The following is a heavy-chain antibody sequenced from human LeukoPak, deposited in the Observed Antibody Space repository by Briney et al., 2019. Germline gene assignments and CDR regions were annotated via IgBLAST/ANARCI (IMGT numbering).Heavy chain of an antibody. Sequence: PGGSLRLSCVASEYTFSNYAMSWVRQAPGKGLEWVSSIDSGGGSTYYADSVKARFTISRDNSKNTLYLQMNSLRAEDTAIYYCASADGSGYRYYWGQGTLVTVSS. D-gene: IGHD3-22*01. CDR1: EYTFSNYA. CDR3: ASADGSGYRYY. V-gene: IGHV3-23*01. CDR2: IDSGGGST. J-gene: IGHJ4*02.